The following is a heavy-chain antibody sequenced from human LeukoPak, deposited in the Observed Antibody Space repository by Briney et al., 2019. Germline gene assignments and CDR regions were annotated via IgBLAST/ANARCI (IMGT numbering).Heavy chain of an antibody. Sequence: GGSLRLSCAASGFTFDDYAMHWVRQAPGKGLEWVSGISWNSGSIGYADSVKGRFTISRDNAKNSLYLQMNSLRAEDTAVYYCARGGRGPEPAWGQGTLVTVSS. CDR3: ARGGRGPEPA. J-gene: IGHJ5*02. CDR1: GFTFDDYA. CDR2: ISWNSGSI. V-gene: IGHV3-9*01. D-gene: IGHD1-14*01.